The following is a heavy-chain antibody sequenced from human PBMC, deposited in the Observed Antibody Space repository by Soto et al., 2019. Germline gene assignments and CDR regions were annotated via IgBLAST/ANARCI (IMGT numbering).Heavy chain of an antibody. CDR3: ARAELIVAGQAFDS. CDR1: GYRLSNYY. J-gene: IGHJ4*02. CDR2: VNPSDGRA. Sequence: QVDLVQSGAEVKKPGASVKMSCKSSGYRLSNYYMHWVRHAPGQGLEWMGIVNPSDGRANYARKFQGRVTMTWDTSTTTLYMEVNSLRSDDTAIYYCARAELIVAGQAFDSWGQGTLVTVSS. D-gene: IGHD5-12*01. V-gene: IGHV1-46*01.